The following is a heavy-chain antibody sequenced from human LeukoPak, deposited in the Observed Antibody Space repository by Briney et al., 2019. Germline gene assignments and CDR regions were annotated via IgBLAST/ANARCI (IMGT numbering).Heavy chain of an antibody. CDR2: MNPNSGNT. Sequence: SVTVSCKASGYTFTSYDINWVRQATGQGLEWMGWMNPNSGNTGYAQKFQGRVTMTRSTSISTAYMELSSLRSEDTAVYYCARGLRQWLVSPYYWGQGTLVTVSS. D-gene: IGHD6-19*01. CDR1: GYTFTSYD. CDR3: ARGLRQWLVSPYY. V-gene: IGHV1-8*01. J-gene: IGHJ4*02.